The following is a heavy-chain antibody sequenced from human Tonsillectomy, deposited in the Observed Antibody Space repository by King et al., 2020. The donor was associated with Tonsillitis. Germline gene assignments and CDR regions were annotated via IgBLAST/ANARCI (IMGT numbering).Heavy chain of an antibody. CDR3: AGDRGGSGYFYALDV. D-gene: IGHD3-10*01. CDR1: GFTFSNYA. J-gene: IGHJ6*02. Sequence: VQLVESGGGVVQPGRSLRLSCADPGFTFSNYAMHWVRQAPGKGLEWVALISYDGRTKYYAVSVKGRFTISRDNNKNTLYLQMNSLRGEDTAVYYCAGDRGGSGYFYALDVWGQGTTVTVSS. CDR2: ISYDGRTK. V-gene: IGHV3-30*04.